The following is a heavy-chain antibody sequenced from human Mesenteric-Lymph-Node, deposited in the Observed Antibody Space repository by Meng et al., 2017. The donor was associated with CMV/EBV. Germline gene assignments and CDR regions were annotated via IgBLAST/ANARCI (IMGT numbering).Heavy chain of an antibody. CDR3: ARVVGATRLLDY. Sequence: GESLKISCAASGFTFSSYSMNWVRQAPGKGLEWVSSISSSSSYIYYADSVKGRFTISRDNSKNTLYVQMNSLRVEDTAVYYCARVVGATRLLDYWGQGTLVTVSS. J-gene: IGHJ4*02. CDR1: GFTFSSYS. V-gene: IGHV3-21*01. CDR2: ISSSSSYI. D-gene: IGHD1-26*01.